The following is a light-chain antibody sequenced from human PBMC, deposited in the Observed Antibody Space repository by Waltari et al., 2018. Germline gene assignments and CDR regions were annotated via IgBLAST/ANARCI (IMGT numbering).Light chain of an antibody. CDR1: SSDVGFYNY. V-gene: IGLV2-14*01. Sequence: QSALTQPASVSGSPGQSITISCTGTSSDVGFYNYVSWYQQHPGKAPKLLIYDVSERPSWVSDRFSGSKSGNTAALTISGLQAEDESDYYCNSYAGSSSCVFGGGTKLTVL. CDR2: DVS. CDR3: NSYAGSSSCV. J-gene: IGLJ3*02.